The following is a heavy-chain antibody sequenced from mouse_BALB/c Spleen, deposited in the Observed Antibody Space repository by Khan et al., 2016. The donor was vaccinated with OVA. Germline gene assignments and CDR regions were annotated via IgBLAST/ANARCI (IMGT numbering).Heavy chain of an antibody. J-gene: IGHJ4*01. V-gene: IGHV9-3-1*01. Sequence: LVESGPELKKPGETVKISCKASGYTFTNYGMNWVKQTPGQGLKWMGWINTYTGEPTYVDDFKGRFAFSLETSASTAYLQINNLKNEDTATYFGARPPYFSYVMVYWGQGTSVTVAS. CDR3: ARPPYFSYVMVY. CDR1: GYTFTNYG. D-gene: IGHD2-10*01. CDR2: INTYTGEP.